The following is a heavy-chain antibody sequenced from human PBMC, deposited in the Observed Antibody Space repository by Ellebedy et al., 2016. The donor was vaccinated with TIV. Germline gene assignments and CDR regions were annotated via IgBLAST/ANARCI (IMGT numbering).Heavy chain of an antibody. J-gene: IGHJ4*02. CDR3: ARVKQWLDPYYFDY. Sequence: SVKVSXXASGYTFTGYYMHWVRQAPGQGLEWMGGIIPIFGTANYAQKFQGRVTITADESTSTAYMELSSLRSEDTAVYYCARVKQWLDPYYFDYWGQGTLVTVSS. V-gene: IGHV1-69*13. CDR2: IIPIFGTA. D-gene: IGHD6-19*01. CDR1: GYTFTGYY.